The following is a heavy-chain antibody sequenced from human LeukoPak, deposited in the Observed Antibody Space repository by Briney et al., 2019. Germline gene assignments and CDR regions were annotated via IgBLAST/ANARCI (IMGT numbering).Heavy chain of an antibody. CDR2: IYYSGST. Sequence: SETLSLTCTVSGYSISSGYYWGWIRQPPGKGLEWIGSIYYSGSTYYNPSLKSRVTISVDTSKNQFSLKLSSVTAADTAVYYCARRRIAAAGRSFDYWGQGTLVTVSS. J-gene: IGHJ4*02. D-gene: IGHD6-13*01. V-gene: IGHV4-38-2*02. CDR3: ARRRIAAAGRSFDY. CDR1: GYSISSGYY.